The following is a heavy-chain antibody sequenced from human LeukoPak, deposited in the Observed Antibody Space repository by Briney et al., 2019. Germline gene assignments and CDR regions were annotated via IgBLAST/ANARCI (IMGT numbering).Heavy chain of an antibody. D-gene: IGHD3-22*01. Sequence: SQTLSLTCTVSGGSISSGDYYWSWIRQPPGKGLEWIGYIYYSGSTYYNPPLKSRVTISVDTSKNQFSLKLSSVTAADTAVYYCARAYVGNYYDSSGYDYWGQGTLVTVSS. V-gene: IGHV4-30-4*01. CDR1: GGSISSGDYY. J-gene: IGHJ4*02. CDR2: IYYSGST. CDR3: ARAYVGNYYDSSGYDY.